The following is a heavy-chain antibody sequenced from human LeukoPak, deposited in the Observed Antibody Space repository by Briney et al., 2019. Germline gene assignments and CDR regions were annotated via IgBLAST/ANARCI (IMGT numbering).Heavy chain of an antibody. CDR2: ISYDGSNK. Sequence: GGSLRLSCAASGFTFSSYAMHWVRQAPGKGLEWVAVISYDGSNKYYADSVKGRFTISRDNSKNTLYLQMNSLRAEDTAVYYCARDRGAYYFDYWGQGTLVTVSS. CDR3: ARDRGAYYFDY. J-gene: IGHJ4*02. V-gene: IGHV3-30-3*01. CDR1: GFTFSSYA.